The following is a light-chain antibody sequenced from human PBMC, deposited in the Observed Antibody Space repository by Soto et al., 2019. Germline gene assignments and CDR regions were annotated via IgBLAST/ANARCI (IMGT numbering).Light chain of an antibody. CDR2: DAS. V-gene: IGKV3-20*01. J-gene: IGKJ1*01. CDR1: QTVSKNY. Sequence: EIVLTQSPGTLSLSPGERATLSCRASQTVSKNYLAWYQQKPGRAPRLLIDDASHRATGIPDRFSGSGSGTDFTLTISRLEPEDFAVYYCQQCATSPLTFGQGTKVEIK. CDR3: QQCATSPLT.